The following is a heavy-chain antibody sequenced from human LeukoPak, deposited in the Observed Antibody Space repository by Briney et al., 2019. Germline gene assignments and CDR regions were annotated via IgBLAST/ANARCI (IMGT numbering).Heavy chain of an antibody. CDR3: ASRGYSYGFYYFDY. Sequence: GGSLRLSCAASAFTFSSYAMSWVRQAPGKGLEWVSAISGSGGSTYYVDSVKGRFTISRDNSKNTLYLQMSSLRAEDTAVYYCASRGYSYGFYYFDYWGQGTLVTVSS. CDR1: AFTFSSYA. CDR2: ISGSGGST. J-gene: IGHJ4*02. D-gene: IGHD5-18*01. V-gene: IGHV3-23*01.